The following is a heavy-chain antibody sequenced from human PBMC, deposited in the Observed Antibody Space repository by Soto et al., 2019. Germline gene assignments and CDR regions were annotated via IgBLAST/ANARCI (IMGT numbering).Heavy chain of an antibody. CDR3: ARPGGYSYGYGDNWFDP. Sequence: ASVKVSCKASGYTLTSYGISWVRQAPGQGLEWMGWISAYNGNTNYAQKLQGRVTMTTDTSTSTAYMELRSLRSDDTAVYYCARPGGYSYGYGDNWFDPWGQGTLVTVSS. CDR1: GYTLTSYG. J-gene: IGHJ5*02. CDR2: ISAYNGNT. V-gene: IGHV1-18*01. D-gene: IGHD5-18*01.